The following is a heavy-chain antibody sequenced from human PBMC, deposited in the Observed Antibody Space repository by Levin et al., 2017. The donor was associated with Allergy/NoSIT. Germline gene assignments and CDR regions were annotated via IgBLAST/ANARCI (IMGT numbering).Heavy chain of an antibody. CDR3: ARDARVGGFDDY. V-gene: IGHV3-21*01. Sequence: GGSLRLSCAASGFTFSSYSMNWVRQAPGKGLEWVSSISSSSSYIYYADSVKGRFTISRDNAKNSLYLQMNSLRAEDTAVYYCARDARVGGFDDYWGQGTLVTVSS. CDR1: GFTFSSYS. J-gene: IGHJ4*02. CDR2: ISSSSSYI. D-gene: IGHD3-9*01.